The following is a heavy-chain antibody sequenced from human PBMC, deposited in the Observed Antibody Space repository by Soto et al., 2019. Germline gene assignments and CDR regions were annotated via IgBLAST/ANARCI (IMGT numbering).Heavy chain of an antibody. D-gene: IGHD3-9*01. Sequence: QVQLQQWGAGLLKPSETLSLTCAVYGGSFSGYYWSWIRQPPGKGLEWIGEINHSGSTNYNPSLKSRVTISVDTSKNQFSLKLSSVTAADTAVYYCAARGYDILTGYSADPHFDYWGQGTLVTVSS. J-gene: IGHJ4*02. CDR3: AARGYDILTGYSADPHFDY. CDR1: GGSFSGYY. V-gene: IGHV4-34*01. CDR2: INHSGST.